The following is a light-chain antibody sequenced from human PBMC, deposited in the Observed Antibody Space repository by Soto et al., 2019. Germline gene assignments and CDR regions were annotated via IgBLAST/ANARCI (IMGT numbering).Light chain of an antibody. CDR1: SSDVGGYNF. Sequence: ALTQPASVSGSPGQSIAISCTGTSSDVGGYNFVSWYQQHPGKAPKLMIYEVSNRPSGVSNRFSGSKSGNTASLTISGLQAEDEADYYCGSYTSSSTYVFGTGTKVTVL. CDR3: GSYTSSSTYV. J-gene: IGLJ1*01. CDR2: EVS. V-gene: IGLV2-14*01.